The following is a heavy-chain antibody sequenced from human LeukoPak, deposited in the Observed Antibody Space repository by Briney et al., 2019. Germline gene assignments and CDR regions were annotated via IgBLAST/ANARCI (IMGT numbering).Heavy chain of an antibody. V-gene: IGHV3-7*01. CDR3: ARVWGGRYYYDSSGPEYFQH. D-gene: IGHD3-22*01. CDR1: GFTFSSYW. Sequence: GGSLRLSCAASGFTFSSYWMSWVRQAPGKGLEWVANIKQDGSEKYYVDSVKGRFTISRDNAKNSLYLQMNSLRAEDTAVYYCARVWGGRYYYDSSGPEYFQHWGQGTLVTVSS. CDR2: IKQDGSEK. J-gene: IGHJ1*01.